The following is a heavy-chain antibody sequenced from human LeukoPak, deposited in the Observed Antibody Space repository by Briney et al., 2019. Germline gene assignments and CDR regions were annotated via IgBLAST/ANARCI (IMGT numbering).Heavy chain of an antibody. J-gene: IGHJ4*02. CDR3: ARDRGSLRYYFDY. CDR2: TYYRYKWYN. V-gene: IGHV6-1*01. Sequence: SQTLSLTCALSGDSVYNNSVAWNWLRQSPSRGLEWLGSTYYRYKWYNDYALSVKSRITINPHTSKNQFSLQLNSVTPEDTAVYYCARDRGSLRYYFDYWGQGTLVTVSS. D-gene: IGHD1-26*01. CDR1: GDSVYNNSVA.